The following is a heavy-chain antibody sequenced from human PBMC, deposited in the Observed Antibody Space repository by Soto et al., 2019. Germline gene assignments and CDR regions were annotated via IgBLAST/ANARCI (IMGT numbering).Heavy chain of an antibody. V-gene: IGHV3-23*01. J-gene: IGHJ4*02. CDR1: GFTFSTYA. CDR3: AKDPSTSGPFDY. D-gene: IGHD6-19*01. Sequence: GGSLRLSCAASGFTFSTYAMSWVRQAPGKGLERVSTISGSGGSTYYADSVKGRFTISRDKSKNTLYLQMNSLRGEDTAVYYCAKDPSTSGPFDYWGQGILVTVSS. CDR2: ISGSGGST.